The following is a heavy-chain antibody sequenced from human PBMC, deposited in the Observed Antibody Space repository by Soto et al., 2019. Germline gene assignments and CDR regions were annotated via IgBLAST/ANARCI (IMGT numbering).Heavy chain of an antibody. Sequence: SQTLSRTCDISGDSVSSNSAAWKWIRQTPSRGLEWLGRTYYRSKWYSNYAISVKSRVTVNPDTFKNQFSLQLNSVTPEDTAVYYCARGSWNDVSGHYYMDVWGKGTTVTVSS. D-gene: IGHD1-1*01. CDR1: GDSVSSNSAA. CDR3: ARGSWNDVSGHYYMDV. J-gene: IGHJ6*03. V-gene: IGHV6-1*01. CDR2: TYYRSKWYS.